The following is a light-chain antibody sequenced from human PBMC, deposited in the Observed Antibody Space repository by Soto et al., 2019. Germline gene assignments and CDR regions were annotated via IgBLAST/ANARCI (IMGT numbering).Light chain of an antibody. CDR2: EVN. CDR3: SSHTGSTIATGV. V-gene: IGLV2-8*01. J-gene: IGLJ7*01. CDR1: SSDVGGYNY. Sequence: QSALTQPPSASGSPGQSVTISCTGTSSDVGGYNYVSWFQHHPGKAPKLLIYEVNKRPSGFPDRFSGSKSGNTASLTVSGVQAEYEADYHCSSHTGSTIATGVVGGGTQLAVL.